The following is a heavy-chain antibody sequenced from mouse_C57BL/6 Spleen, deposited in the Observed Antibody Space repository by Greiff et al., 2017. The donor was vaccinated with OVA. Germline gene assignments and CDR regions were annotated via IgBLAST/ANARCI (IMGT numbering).Heavy chain of an antibody. D-gene: IGHD2-4*01. CDR1: GYAFSSSW. J-gene: IGHJ1*03. CDR2: IYPGDGDT. CDR3: ARYDYSWYFDV. Sequence: VKLKESGPELVKPGASVKISCKASGYAFSSSWMNWVKQRPGKGLEWIGRIYPGDGDTNYNGKFKGKATLTADKSSSTAYMQLSSLTSEDSAVYFCARYDYSWYFDVWGTGTTVTVSS. V-gene: IGHV1-82*01.